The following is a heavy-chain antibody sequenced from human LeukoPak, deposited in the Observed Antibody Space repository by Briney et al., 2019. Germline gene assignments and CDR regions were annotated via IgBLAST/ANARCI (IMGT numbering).Heavy chain of an antibody. J-gene: IGHJ6*02. CDR2: ISYDGSNK. CDR3: AKDIRAGYCSSTSCYDYYYYYGMDV. V-gene: IGHV3-30-3*01. Sequence: GGSLRLSCAASGFTFSSYAMHWVRQAPGKGLEWVAVISYDGSNKYYADSVKGRFTISRDNAKNSLYLQMNSLRAEDTALYYCAKDIRAGYCSSTSCYDYYYYYGMDVWGQGTTVTVSS. CDR1: GFTFSSYA. D-gene: IGHD2-2*01.